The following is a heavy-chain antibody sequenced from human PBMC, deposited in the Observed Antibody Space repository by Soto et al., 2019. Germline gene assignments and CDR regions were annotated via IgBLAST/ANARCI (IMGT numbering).Heavy chain of an antibody. D-gene: IGHD2-15*01. Sequence: EVELLESGGGSVQPEGSLRLSCAASGFTFSTYAMGWVRQAPGKGLEWVSVVSSGGGTHYADSVKGRFTVSRDNSKNTLSLQMNSLRADVTAVYYCAKRRGAGGHFDYWGQGALVTVSS. V-gene: IGHV3-23*01. CDR3: AKRRGAGGHFDY. J-gene: IGHJ4*02. CDR1: GFTFSTYA. CDR2: VSSGGGT.